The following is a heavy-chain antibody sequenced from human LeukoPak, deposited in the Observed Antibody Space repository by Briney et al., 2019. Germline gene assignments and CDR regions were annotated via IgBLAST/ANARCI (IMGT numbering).Heavy chain of an antibody. CDR2: IYYSGST. CDR1: GGSISSGGYY. V-gene: IGHV4-31*03. D-gene: IGHD2-21*01. Sequence: SQTLSLTCTVSGGSISSGGYYWSWIRQHPGKGLEWIGYIYYSGSTYYNPSLKSRVTISVDTSKNQFSLKLSSVTAADTAVYYCARHGHIMVVIAPMWVDYWGQGTLVTVSS. CDR3: ARHGHIMVVIAPMWVDY. J-gene: IGHJ4*02.